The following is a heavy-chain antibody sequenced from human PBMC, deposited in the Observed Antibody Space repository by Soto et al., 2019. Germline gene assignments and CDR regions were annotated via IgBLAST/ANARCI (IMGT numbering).Heavy chain of an antibody. D-gene: IGHD1-26*01. CDR2: IYHSGST. J-gene: IGHJ6*02. CDR3: ARVSGSYYYGMDV. Sequence: QVQLQESGPGLVKPSGTLSLTCAVSGGSISSSNCWSWVRQPPGKGLEWIGEIYHSGSTNYNPALKMRVTISVDKSKNQFSLKLSSVTAADTAVYYCARVSGSYYYGMDVWGQGTTVTVSS. V-gene: IGHV4-4*02. CDR1: GGSISSSNC.